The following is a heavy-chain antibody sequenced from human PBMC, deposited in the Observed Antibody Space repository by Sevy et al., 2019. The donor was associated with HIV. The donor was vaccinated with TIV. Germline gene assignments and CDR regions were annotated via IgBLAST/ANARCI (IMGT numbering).Heavy chain of an antibody. CDR2: IRTYNGET. V-gene: IGHV1-18*01. CDR1: GYTFIKHP. J-gene: IGHJ4*02. Sequence: ASVKVSCKTSGYTFIKHPLSWVRQAPGQGLEWMGCIRTYNGETKDAQKFQGRATMTTDTSTSTSYMELSRLRSDDTAVYYCARDADGSGRYYLDYFDSWGQGTLVTVSS. CDR3: ARDADGSGRYYLDYFDS. D-gene: IGHD3-22*01.